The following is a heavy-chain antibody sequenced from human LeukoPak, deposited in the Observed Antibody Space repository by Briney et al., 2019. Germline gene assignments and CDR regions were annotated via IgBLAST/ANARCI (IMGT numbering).Heavy chain of an antibody. V-gene: IGHV3-64D*06. D-gene: IGHD3-22*01. CDR3: VKDLPDYYDSNDY. J-gene: IGHJ4*02. Sequence: PGGSLRLSCSASGLTFSSYAMHWVRQAPGKGLEYVSAISSNGGSTYYADSVKGRFAISRDNSKNTLYLQMSSLRAEDTAVYYCVKDLPDYYDSNDYWGQGTLVTVSS. CDR2: ISSNGGST. CDR1: GLTFSSYA.